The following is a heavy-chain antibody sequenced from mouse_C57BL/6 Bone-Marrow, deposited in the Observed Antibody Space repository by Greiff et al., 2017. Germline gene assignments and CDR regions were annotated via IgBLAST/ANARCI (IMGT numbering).Heavy chain of an antibody. CDR2: ISNGGGST. V-gene: IGHV5-12*01. J-gene: IGHJ4*01. Sequence: DVMLVESGGGLVQPGGSLKLSCAASGFTFSDYYMYWVRQTPEKRLEWVAYISNGGGSTYYPDTVKGRFTISRVNAKHTLYLQMGRLRSEDTAMYYCARAYYAMDYWGQGTSVTVSS. CDR1: GFTFSDYY. CDR3: ARAYYAMDY.